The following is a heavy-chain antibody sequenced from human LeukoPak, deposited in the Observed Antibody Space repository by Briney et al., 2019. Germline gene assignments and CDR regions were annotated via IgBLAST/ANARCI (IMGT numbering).Heavy chain of an antibody. D-gene: IGHD3-10*01. V-gene: IGHV4-59*01. CDR2: IYYSGST. Sequence: SETLSLTCTVSGGSISSYYWSWIRQPPEKGLEWIGYIYYSGSTNYNPSLKSRVTISVDTSKNQFSLKLSSVTAADTAVYYCARVLGGNFDYWGQGTLVTVSS. CDR3: ARVLGGNFDY. J-gene: IGHJ4*02. CDR1: GGSISSYY.